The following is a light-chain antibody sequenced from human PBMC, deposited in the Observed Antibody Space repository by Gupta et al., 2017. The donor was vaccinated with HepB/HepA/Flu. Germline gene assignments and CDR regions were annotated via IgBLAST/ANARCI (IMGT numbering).Light chain of an antibody. J-gene: IGKJ4*01. CDR2: ASS. CDR1: QDISKS. V-gene: IGKV1-33*01. Sequence: DVQMTQSPSSLSASVGDRVTITCQASQDISKSLNWYQQKPGKAPKFLTYASSKLVTGVPSRFIGRGAGTDFTLTISGLQPEDIATYFCQQDDLMMTFGGGTKVQI. CDR3: QQDDLMMT.